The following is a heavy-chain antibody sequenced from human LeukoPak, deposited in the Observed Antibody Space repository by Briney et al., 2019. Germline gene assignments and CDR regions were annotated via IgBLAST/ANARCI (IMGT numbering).Heavy chain of an antibody. D-gene: IGHD6-13*01. Sequence: PSETLSLTCTVSGGSISSYYWSWIRQPPGKGLEWIGYIYYSGSTNYNPSLKSRVTISVDKSKNQFSLKLSSVTAADTAVYYCARVRPPSSSWYIDYWGQGTLVTVSS. CDR3: ARVRPPSSSWYIDY. J-gene: IGHJ4*02. CDR1: GGSISSYY. V-gene: IGHV4-59*12. CDR2: IYYSGST.